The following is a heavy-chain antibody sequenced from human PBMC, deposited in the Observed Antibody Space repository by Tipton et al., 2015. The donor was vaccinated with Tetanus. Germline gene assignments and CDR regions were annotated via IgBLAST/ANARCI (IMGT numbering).Heavy chain of an antibody. CDR1: GFMFSSYT. CDR2: IGGSGGAS. D-gene: IGHD6-25*01. V-gene: IGHV3-23*01. CDR3: AKGRAAATYFFDY. J-gene: IGHJ4*02. Sequence: LSLTCAASGFMFSSYTMSWVRQAPGKGLECVSAIGGSGGASYYADSVKGRFTISRDNSKSTLYLQVHSLRVEDTAIYFCAKGRAAATYFFDYWGQGTPVTVSS.